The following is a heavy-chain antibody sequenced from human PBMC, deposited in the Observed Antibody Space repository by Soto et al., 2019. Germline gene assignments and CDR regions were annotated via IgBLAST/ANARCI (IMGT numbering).Heavy chain of an antibody. J-gene: IGHJ1*01. Sequence: PSETLSLTCTVSGDSISNYYWSWIRQAPGKGLEWIGFIYHSGNTNYNPSLKSRVTMSVDTSKNQFSLKLSSVTAADTAVYYCASAPGDRCFLTWGQ. CDR1: GDSISNYY. CDR2: IYHSGNT. CDR3: ASAPGDRCFLT. D-gene: IGHD2-15*01. V-gene: IGHV4-59*08.